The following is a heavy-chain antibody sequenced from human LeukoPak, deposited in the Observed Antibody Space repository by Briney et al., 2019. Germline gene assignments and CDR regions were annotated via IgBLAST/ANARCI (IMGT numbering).Heavy chain of an antibody. CDR3: ALSSGYYYYYGMDV. CDR2: IFLKSGVT. V-gene: IGHV1-2*06. Sequence: ASVKVSCKDSGNTFTGYNMHWVRQAPGQGLEWMARIFLKSGVTSYAQKFQGRVTVTRDTSISTAYMELSRLRSDDTAVYYCALSSGYYYYYGMDVWGQGTTVTVSS. CDR1: GNTFTGYN. J-gene: IGHJ6*02. D-gene: IGHD6-19*01.